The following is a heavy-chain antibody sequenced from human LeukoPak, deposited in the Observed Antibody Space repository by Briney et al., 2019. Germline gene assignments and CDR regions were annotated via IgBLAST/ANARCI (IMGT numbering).Heavy chain of an antibody. CDR2: INHTGST. CDR1: GESFSGYY. D-gene: IGHD2-2*01. Sequence: SETLSLTCAVYGESFSGYYWSWIRQPPGKELEWIGEINHTGSTNYNPSLKSRVAISVDTSKNQFSLKLSSVTAADTALYFCARGCLTTSCLDYWGQGTLVTVSS. CDR3: ARGCLTTSCLDY. V-gene: IGHV4-34*01. J-gene: IGHJ4*02.